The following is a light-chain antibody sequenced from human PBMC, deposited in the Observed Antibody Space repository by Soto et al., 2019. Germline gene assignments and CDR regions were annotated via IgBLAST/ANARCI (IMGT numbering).Light chain of an antibody. Sequence: QSVLTQPPSVSVAPGQRVTISCTGSSSNIGAGYEAHWYQQVPGTAPKLLIYENNNRPSGVPDRFSGSKSGTSASLAITGLQAEDEAEYYCQSYYSSLSGDVFGTGTKLTVL. J-gene: IGLJ1*01. CDR3: QSYYSSLSGDV. CDR2: ENN. CDR1: SSNIGAGYE. V-gene: IGLV1-40*01.